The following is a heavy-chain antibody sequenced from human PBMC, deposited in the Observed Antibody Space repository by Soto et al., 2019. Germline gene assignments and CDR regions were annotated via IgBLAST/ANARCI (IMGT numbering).Heavy chain of an antibody. J-gene: IGHJ4*02. CDR2: IYYSGST. D-gene: IGHD5-18*01. Sequence: QVQLQESGPGLVKPSQTLSLTCTVSGGSISSGGYYWSWIRQHPGKGLEWIGYIYYSGSTYYNPSLQNRFTISVATSKNQLSLKLSSVTAADTAVYYCASDNKRYSYGIAYWGQGTLVTVSS. CDR3: ASDNKRYSYGIAY. CDR1: GGSISSGGYY. V-gene: IGHV4-31*03.